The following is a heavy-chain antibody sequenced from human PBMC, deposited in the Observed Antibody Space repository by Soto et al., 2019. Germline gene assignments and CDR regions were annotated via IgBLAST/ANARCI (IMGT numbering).Heavy chain of an antibody. D-gene: IGHD6-13*01. V-gene: IGHV1-69*01. Sequence: QVQLVQSGAEVKKPGSSVKVSCKASGGTFSSYAISWVRQAPGQGLEWMGGIIPLFGRANYAQKFQGRVTITADESTSTAYMELSSLRSEDTAVYYCARGIAAAGYYYYGMDVWGQGTTVTVSS. CDR1: GGTFSSYA. J-gene: IGHJ6*02. CDR2: IIPLFGRA. CDR3: ARGIAAAGYYYYGMDV.